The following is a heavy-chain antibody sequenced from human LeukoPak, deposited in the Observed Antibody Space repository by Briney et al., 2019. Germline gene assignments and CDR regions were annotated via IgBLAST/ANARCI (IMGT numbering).Heavy chain of an antibody. D-gene: IGHD3-22*01. V-gene: IGHV3-23*01. J-gene: IGHJ4*02. Sequence: GGSLRLSCAASGFSFSNYAMSWVRQAPGKGLEWVSAITGSGASTFYADSVKGRFTISRDNPKNTLYLQMDSLTADDTAVYYCAKSRARREGSSGSIDYWGQGTLVTVSS. CDR3: AKSRARREGSSGSIDY. CDR1: GFSFSNYA. CDR2: ITGSGAST.